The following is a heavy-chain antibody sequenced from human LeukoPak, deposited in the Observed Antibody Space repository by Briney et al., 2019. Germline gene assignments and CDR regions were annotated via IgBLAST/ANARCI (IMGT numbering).Heavy chain of an antibody. CDR1: GGSFSGYY. D-gene: IGHD1-14*01. CDR3: ARGSDHDNWFDP. J-gene: IGHJ5*02. Sequence: SETLSLTCAVYGGSFSGYYWSWIRQPPGKGLEWIGEINHSGSTNYNPSLKSRVTISVDTSKNQFSLELSSVTAADTAVYYCARGSDHDNWFDPWGQGTLVTVSS. CDR2: INHSGST. V-gene: IGHV4-34*01.